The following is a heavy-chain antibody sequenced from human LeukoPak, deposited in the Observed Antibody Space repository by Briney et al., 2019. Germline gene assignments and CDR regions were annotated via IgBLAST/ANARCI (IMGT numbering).Heavy chain of an antibody. CDR2: IGTAADT. Sequence: QSGGSVRLSCAGSGFTFSSYDMHWVRQVIGEGLQWVSGIGTAADTYYVGSVKGRFTISRENAKNSLYLQMNNLRAGDTAVYYCARASACGAPSCNLHLGFYYGFDVWGQGTTVTVSS. CDR1: GFTFSSYD. J-gene: IGHJ6*02. D-gene: IGHD2-21*01. V-gene: IGHV3-13*01. CDR3: ARASACGAPSCNLHLGFYYGFDV.